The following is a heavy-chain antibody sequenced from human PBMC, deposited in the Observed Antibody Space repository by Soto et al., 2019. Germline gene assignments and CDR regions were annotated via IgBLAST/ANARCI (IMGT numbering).Heavy chain of an antibody. D-gene: IGHD6-19*01. CDR3: ARAVAVPADFDY. V-gene: IGHV1-3*05. Sequence: QVQLVQSGAEEKKPGASVKVSCKASGYTFPGYAMHWVRQAPGQRLEWMGWINAGNGNTKYSQKLQGRVTITRDTAASTAYMELSSLRSEDTAVYYCARAVAVPADFDYWGQGTLVTVSS. CDR2: INAGNGNT. J-gene: IGHJ4*02. CDR1: GYTFPGYA.